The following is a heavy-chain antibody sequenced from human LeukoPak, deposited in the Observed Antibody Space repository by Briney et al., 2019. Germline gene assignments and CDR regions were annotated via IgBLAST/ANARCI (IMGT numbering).Heavy chain of an antibody. CDR3: ARASLITIFGVVRRAFDI. CDR1: GYTFTGYY. Sequence: SVKVSCKASGYTFTGYYMHWVRQAPGQGLEWMGRINPNSGGTNYAQKFQGRVTMTRDTSISTAYMELSRLRSDDTAVYYRARASLITIFGVVRRAFDIWGQGTMVTVSS. V-gene: IGHV1-2*06. D-gene: IGHD3-3*01. CDR2: INPNSGGT. J-gene: IGHJ3*02.